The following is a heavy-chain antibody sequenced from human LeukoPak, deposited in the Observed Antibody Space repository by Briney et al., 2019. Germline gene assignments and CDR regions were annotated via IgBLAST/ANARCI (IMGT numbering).Heavy chain of an antibody. Sequence: GGSLRLSCAASGFTVSSNYMNWVRQAPGKGLEWVSVIYSGGNTYYADSVKGRFTISRDISKNTLYPQMNSLRAEDTAVYYCARESSGDGIDIWGQGTMVIVSS. CDR1: GFTVSSNY. CDR3: ARESSGDGIDI. J-gene: IGHJ3*02. V-gene: IGHV3-66*02. CDR2: IYSGGNT.